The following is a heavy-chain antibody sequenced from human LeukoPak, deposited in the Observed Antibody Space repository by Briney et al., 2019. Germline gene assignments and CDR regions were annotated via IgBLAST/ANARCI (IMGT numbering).Heavy chain of an antibody. CDR3: ARGYQWLRFDPMLDY. Sequence: PGGSLRLSCAASGFTFSSYAMSWVRQAPGKGLEWVSAISGSGGSTYYADAVKGRFTISRDNSKNTLYLQMNSLRAEDMAVYYCARGYQWLRFDPMLDYWGQGTLVTVSS. CDR2: ISGSGGST. J-gene: IGHJ4*02. V-gene: IGHV3-23*01. CDR1: GFTFSSYA. D-gene: IGHD5-12*01.